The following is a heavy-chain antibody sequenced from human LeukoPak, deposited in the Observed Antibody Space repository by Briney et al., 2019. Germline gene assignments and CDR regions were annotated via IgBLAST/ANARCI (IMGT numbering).Heavy chain of an antibody. CDR3: ARVTHDFSSGYSENHIDY. CDR2: TSSSSSYI. CDR1: GFTFSSYS. J-gene: IGHJ4*02. Sequence: GGSLRLSCAASGFTFSSYSMNWVRQAPGKGLEWVSSTSSSSSYIYYADSVKGRFTISRDNAKNSLYLQMNSLRAEDTAVYYCARVTHDFSSGYSENHIDYWGQGTLVTVSS. V-gene: IGHV3-21*01. D-gene: IGHD3-3*01.